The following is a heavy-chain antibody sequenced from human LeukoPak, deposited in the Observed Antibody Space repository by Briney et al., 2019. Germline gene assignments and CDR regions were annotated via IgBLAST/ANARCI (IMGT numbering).Heavy chain of an antibody. J-gene: IGHJ6*03. V-gene: IGHV5-51*01. Sequence: GESLKISCKGSGYRFTSYWIGWVRPMPGKGLEWMGIIYPGDSDTRYSPSFQGQVTISTDKSISTAYLQWSSLKASDTAMYYCARNRDYYMDVWGKGTTVTVSS. CDR1: GYRFTSYW. CDR3: ARNRDYYMDV. CDR2: IYPGDSDT. D-gene: IGHD2/OR15-2a*01.